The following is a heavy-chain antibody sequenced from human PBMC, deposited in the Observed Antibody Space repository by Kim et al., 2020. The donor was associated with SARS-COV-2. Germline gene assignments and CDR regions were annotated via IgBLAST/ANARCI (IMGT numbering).Heavy chain of an antibody. V-gene: IGHV4-34*01. Sequence: TNYTPSRKSRVTISVDTSKNQFSLKLSSVTAADTAVYYCARWSYYYGMDVWGQGTTVTVSS. CDR2: T. J-gene: IGHJ6*02. CDR3: ARWSYYYGMDV.